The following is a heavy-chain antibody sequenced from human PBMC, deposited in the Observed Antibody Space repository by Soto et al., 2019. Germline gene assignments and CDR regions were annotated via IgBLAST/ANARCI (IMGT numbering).Heavy chain of an antibody. J-gene: IGHJ5*02. CDR3: TRELPPDL. CDR1: GFTVSSKY. Sequence: VQLVESGGGVVQPGRSLRLSCAASGFTVSSKYMTWVRQAPGKGLEWVSILWSAGLTYYADSVKGRFTISRDNSKNTVYLQMNSLRVEDSAVYYCTRELPPDLWGQGTLVTVSS. CDR2: LWSAGLT. V-gene: IGHV3-53*01.